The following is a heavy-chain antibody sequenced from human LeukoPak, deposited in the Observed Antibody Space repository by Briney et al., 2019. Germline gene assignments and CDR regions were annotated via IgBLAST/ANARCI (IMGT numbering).Heavy chain of an antibody. J-gene: IGHJ5*02. V-gene: IGHV3-11*01. Sequence: GGSLRLSCAASGFTFNDYYMRWIRQAPGKGLEWLSYINIGGTNTHYADSVKGRFTISRDNAKKSLYLEMNNLRAEDTAVYYCATDGAGFDTWGQGVLVTV. CDR3: ATDGAGFDT. CDR2: INIGGTNT. CDR1: GFTFNDYY.